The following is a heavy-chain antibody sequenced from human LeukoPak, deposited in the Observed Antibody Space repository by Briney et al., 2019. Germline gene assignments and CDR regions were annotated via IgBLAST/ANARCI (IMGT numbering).Heavy chain of an antibody. CDR3: ARGKIAVAGKPFDY. CDR1: GGSISSYY. Sequence: SETLPLTCTVSGGSISSYYWSWIRQPPGKGLEWIGYIYYSGSTNYNPSLKSRVTISVDTSKNQFSLKLSTVTAADTAVYYCARGKIAVAGKPFDYWGQGTLVTVSS. CDR2: IYYSGST. V-gene: IGHV4-59*01. J-gene: IGHJ4*02. D-gene: IGHD6-19*01.